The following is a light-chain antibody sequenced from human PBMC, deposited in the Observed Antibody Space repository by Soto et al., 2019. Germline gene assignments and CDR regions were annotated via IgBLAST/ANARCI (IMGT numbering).Light chain of an antibody. CDR1: SSNIGSHT. Sequence: QSVLTQPPSASGTPGQRVTSSCSGSSSNIGSHTVNWYQQLPGTAPKLLMYNDDQRPSGVPDRFSGSKSGSSASLAISGLQSEDEADYSCAAWDDSLNGVVFGGGTKVTVL. CDR3: AAWDDSLNGVV. J-gene: IGLJ2*01. V-gene: IGLV1-44*01. CDR2: NDD.